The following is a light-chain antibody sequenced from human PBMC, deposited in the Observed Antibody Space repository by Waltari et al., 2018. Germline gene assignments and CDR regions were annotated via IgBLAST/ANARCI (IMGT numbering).Light chain of an antibody. J-gene: IGKJ1*01. Sequence: EIVLTPSPGTASLSPGERVTLPCRASQSVGSSSLAWYQQKPGQAPRLVIYRASRRATGIPDRFSGSGSGTDFSLTISRLEPEDFAVYYCQQHGTLPATFGQGTKVEIK. CDR2: RAS. V-gene: IGKV3-20*01. CDR3: QQHGTLPAT. CDR1: QSVGSSS.